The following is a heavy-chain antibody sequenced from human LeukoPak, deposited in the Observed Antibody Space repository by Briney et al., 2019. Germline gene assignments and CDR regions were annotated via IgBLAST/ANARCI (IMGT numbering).Heavy chain of an antibody. D-gene: IGHD3-10*01. CDR1: GYTFTGHY. CDR2: INPNRGGT. V-gene: IGHV1-2*02. J-gene: IGHJ6*03. Sequence: GASVKVSCKASGYTFTGHYLHWVRQAPGQGIEWMGWINPNRGGTNYVQKFQGRVTMTRDTSISTAYMELSRLRSDDTAVYYCARSQGSGGYYYYYMDVWGKGTTVSVSS. CDR3: ARSQGSGGYYYYYMDV.